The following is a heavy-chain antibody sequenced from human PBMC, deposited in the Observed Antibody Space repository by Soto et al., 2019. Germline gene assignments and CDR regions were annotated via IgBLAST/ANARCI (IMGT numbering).Heavy chain of an antibody. CDR1: GFTFSNYP. CDR3: ARRV. CDR2: ISAGGDST. J-gene: IGHJ4*02. Sequence: EVQVSESGGGLVQPGGSLRLSCATSGFTFSNYPMNWVRQAPGKGLEWVSGISAGGDSTYYADSVKGRFTIFRDNSKNSVYLQMNSLSAEDTAVYYCARRVWGQGTLVTGSS. V-gene: IGHV3-23*01.